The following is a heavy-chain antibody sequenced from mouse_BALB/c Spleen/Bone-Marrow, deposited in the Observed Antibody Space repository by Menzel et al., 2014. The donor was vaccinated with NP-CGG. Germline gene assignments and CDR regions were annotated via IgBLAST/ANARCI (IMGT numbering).Heavy chain of an antibody. CDR2: INPSNGGT. J-gene: IGHJ4*01. Sequence: QVQLQQSGAELVKPGASVKLSCKASGNTFXSYYMCWVKQRPGQGLEWIGEINPSNGGTNFNEKFKSKATLTVDKSSSTAYMSLSSLTSEDSAVYYCTRSRRAMDHWGQGTSVTVSS. CDR1: GNTFXSYY. CDR3: TRSRRAMDH. D-gene: IGHD2-12*01. V-gene: IGHV1S81*02.